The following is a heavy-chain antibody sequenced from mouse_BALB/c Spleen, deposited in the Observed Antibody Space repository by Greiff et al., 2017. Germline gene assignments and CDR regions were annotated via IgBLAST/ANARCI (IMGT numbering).Heavy chain of an antibody. J-gene: IGHJ3*01. CDR1: GFTFSSYA. CDR3: AREDYGSSRSWFAY. D-gene: IGHD1-1*01. CDR2: ISSGGST. V-gene: IGHV5-6-5*01. Sequence: EVMLVESGGGLVKPGGSLKLSCAASGFTFSSYAMSWVRQTPEKRLEWVASISSGGSTYYPDSVKGRFTISRDNARNSLYLQMSSLRSEDTAMYYCAREDYGSSRSWFAYWGQGTLVTVSA.